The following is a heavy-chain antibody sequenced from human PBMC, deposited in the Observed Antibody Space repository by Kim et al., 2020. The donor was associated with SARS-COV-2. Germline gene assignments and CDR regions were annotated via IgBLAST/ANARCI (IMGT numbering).Heavy chain of an antibody. D-gene: IGHD1-20*01. Sequence: YYADSVKGRFTIPRDNSKNTLYLQMNSLRAEDTAVYYCANGAYTYEAFDIWGQGTMVTVSS. V-gene: IGHV3-23*01. J-gene: IGHJ3*02. CDR3: ANGAYTYEAFDI.